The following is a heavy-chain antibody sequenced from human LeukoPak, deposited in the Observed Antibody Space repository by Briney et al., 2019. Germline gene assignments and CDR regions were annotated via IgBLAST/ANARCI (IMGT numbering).Heavy chain of an antibody. D-gene: IGHD2-2*01. V-gene: IGHV4-59*12. CDR3: ARLRCSSFFCDAFDI. CDR2: IYYSGST. Sequence: PSETLSLTCTVSGGSISSYYWSWIRQPPGKGLEWIGYIYYSGSTNYNPSLKSRVTISVDTSKNQFSLKLSSVTAADTAVYYCARLRCSSFFCDAFDIWGQGTMVTVSS. J-gene: IGHJ3*02. CDR1: GGSISSYY.